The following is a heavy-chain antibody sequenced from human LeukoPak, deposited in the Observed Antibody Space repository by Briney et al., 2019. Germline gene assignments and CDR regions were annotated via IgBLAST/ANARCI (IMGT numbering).Heavy chain of an antibody. CDR2: IYTSGST. D-gene: IGHD6-6*01. J-gene: IGHJ2*01. V-gene: IGHV4-4*07. CDR3: ARDYDSSSSPVSYWYFDL. Sequence: SGTLSLTCTVSGGSVSSYFWSWIRQPAGKGLEWIGRIYTSGSTNYNPSLKRRVTMSVDTSKNQFSLKLSSVTAANTAVYYCARDYDSSSSPVSYWYFDLWGRGTLVTVSS. CDR1: GGSVSSYF.